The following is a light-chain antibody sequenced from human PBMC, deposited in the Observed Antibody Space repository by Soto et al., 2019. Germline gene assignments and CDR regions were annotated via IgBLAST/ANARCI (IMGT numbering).Light chain of an antibody. Sequence: QSVLTQPASVSGSPGQSIAISCTGTSSDVGFYNYVSWYQQHPGKAPKLMVYDVNNRPSGVSHRFSGSNSGNTASLTISGLQADDEDDYCCTYYATSSTYVFGTGTKLTVL. V-gene: IGLV2-14*03. CDR3: TYYATSSTYV. J-gene: IGLJ1*01. CDR1: SSDVGFYNY. CDR2: DVN.